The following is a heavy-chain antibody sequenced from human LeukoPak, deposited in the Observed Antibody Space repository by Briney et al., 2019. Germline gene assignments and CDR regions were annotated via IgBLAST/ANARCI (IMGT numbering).Heavy chain of an antibody. CDR1: TFTFSQSW. V-gene: IGHV3-7*01. D-gene: IGHD3-10*01. CDR3: ARDPAGGAFDI. J-gene: IGHJ3*02. Sequence: GGSLRLSCVASTFTFSQSWMTWIRQAPGKGLECLANINEDGSRTDYVDSVRGRFTISRDNAKNSLYLEMNSLRDEDTAVYYCARDPAGGAFDIWGQGTMVTVSS. CDR2: INEDGSRT.